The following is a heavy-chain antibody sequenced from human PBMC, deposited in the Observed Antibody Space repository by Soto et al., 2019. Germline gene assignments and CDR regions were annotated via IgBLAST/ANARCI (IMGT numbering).Heavy chain of an antibody. CDR1: GGKISSYY. CDR2: IYSRGST. CDR3: ARHCICCSGASFAY. D-gene: IGHD2-15*01. J-gene: IGHJ4*02. V-gene: IGHV4-59*08. Sequence: ETLSHSSSVWGGKISSYYWSWIRQNPGKRLEWIVYIYSRGSTNYIPSLKSRVTISVDTSKTQFSLKLSSVTAADTAVYYCARHCICCSGASFAYLGQGTLDTVSS.